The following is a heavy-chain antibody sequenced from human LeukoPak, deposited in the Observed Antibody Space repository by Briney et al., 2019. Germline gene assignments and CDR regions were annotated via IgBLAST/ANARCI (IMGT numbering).Heavy chain of an antibody. Sequence: GGSLRLSCAASGFTFSSYNMNWVRQAPGKGLEWVSFISSSSSYIYYADSVKGRFTISRDSAKNSLYLQMNSLRAEDTAVYYCARAPGYRGFLDYWGQGTLVTVSS. CDR1: GFTFSSYN. CDR3: ARAPGYRGFLDY. CDR2: ISSSSSYI. J-gene: IGHJ4*02. D-gene: IGHD6-13*01. V-gene: IGHV3-21*01.